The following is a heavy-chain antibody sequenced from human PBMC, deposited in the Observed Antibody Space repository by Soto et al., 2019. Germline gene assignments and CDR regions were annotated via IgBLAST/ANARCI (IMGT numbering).Heavy chain of an antibody. CDR3: ARMATFGSLNWFDP. D-gene: IGHD3-16*01. Sequence: ASVKVSCKASGYIFTNNDVSWVRQATGQGLEWMGWMNPGSGDTGYAQKFQGRVTMTRDISIATAYMELSSLRSDDTAIYYCARMATFGSLNWFDPWGQGTLVTVSS. J-gene: IGHJ5*02. CDR2: MNPGSGDT. V-gene: IGHV1-8*01. CDR1: GYIFTNND.